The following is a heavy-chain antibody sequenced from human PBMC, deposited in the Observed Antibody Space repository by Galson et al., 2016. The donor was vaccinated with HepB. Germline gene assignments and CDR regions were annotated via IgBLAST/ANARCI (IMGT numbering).Heavy chain of an antibody. Sequence: SVKVSCKVSGYTLTELSIHWVRQAPGKGLEWMGGFDPEDGERIHAQKFQGRVTMTEDTSTDTAYMELRSLRSEDTAVYYCAIRGSSQGSGRFLRYYYAMDVWGQGTTVSVSS. D-gene: IGHD3-10*01. CDR2: FDPEDGER. CDR3: AIRGSSQGSGRFLRYYYAMDV. CDR1: GYTLTELS. V-gene: IGHV1-24*01. J-gene: IGHJ6*02.